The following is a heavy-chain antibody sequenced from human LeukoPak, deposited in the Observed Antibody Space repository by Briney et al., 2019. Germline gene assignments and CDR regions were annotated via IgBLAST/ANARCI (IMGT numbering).Heavy chain of an antibody. D-gene: IGHD6-13*01. J-gene: IGHJ5*02. CDR3: ARGGLQQLVLVFHNWFDP. Sequence: PGRSLRLSCAASGFTFSSYGMHWVRQAPGKGLEWVAVIWYDGSNKYYADSVKGRFTISRDNSKNTLYLQMNSLRAEDTAVYYCARGGLQQLVLVFHNWFDPWGQGTLVTVSS. CDR1: GFTFSSYG. V-gene: IGHV3-33*01. CDR2: IWYDGSNK.